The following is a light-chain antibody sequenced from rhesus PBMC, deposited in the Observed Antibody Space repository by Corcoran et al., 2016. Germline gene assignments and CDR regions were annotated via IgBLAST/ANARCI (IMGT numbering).Light chain of an antibody. V-gene: IGKV1-22*01. CDR2: KAS. CDR1: QSISSW. J-gene: IGKJ4*01. Sequence: DIQMTQSPSSLSASVGDTVTINCRASQSISSWLAWYQQTPGKAPMFLIYKASSLQTGVPSRFSGSVSGTEFPRTISSLQSEGFATYYCQKFSSRITFGGGTKVELE. CDR3: QKFSSRIT.